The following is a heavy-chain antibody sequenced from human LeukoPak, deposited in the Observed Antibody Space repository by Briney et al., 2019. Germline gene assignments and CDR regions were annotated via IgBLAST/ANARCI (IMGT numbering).Heavy chain of an antibody. CDR1: GYMFTNYE. Sequence: APVKASCKASGYMFTNYEIDVMRQATGQGLEWMGWMNPQSGNTGYAQKFRGRVTITRDTSITTAYKELSRLRSEDTAVYYCARDSNYSNFGSAYYYYMDVWGKGATVTVSS. D-gene: IGHD4-11*01. CDR3: ARDSNYSNFGSAYYYYMDV. V-gene: IGHV1-8*03. J-gene: IGHJ6*03. CDR2: MNPQSGNT.